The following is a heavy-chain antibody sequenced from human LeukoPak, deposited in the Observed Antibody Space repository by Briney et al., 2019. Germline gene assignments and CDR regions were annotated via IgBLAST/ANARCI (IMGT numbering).Heavy chain of an antibody. Sequence: ASVKVSCKASGYTFTGYYMHWVRQAPGQGLEWMGWINPNSGGTNYAQRFQGRVTMTRDTSISTAYMELSRLRSDDTAVYYCARIRDGYNDAYDIWGQGTMVTVSS. J-gene: IGHJ3*02. CDR1: GYTFTGYY. D-gene: IGHD5-24*01. CDR2: INPNSGGT. CDR3: ARIRDGYNDAYDI. V-gene: IGHV1-2*02.